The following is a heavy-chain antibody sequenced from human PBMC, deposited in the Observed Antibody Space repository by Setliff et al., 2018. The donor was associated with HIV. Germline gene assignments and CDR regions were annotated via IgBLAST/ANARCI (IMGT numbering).Heavy chain of an antibody. CDR3: TTGGSMTTMTT. V-gene: IGHV4-38-2*01. Sequence: ASETLSLTCDVSTYSISSVHSWGWIRQPPGKGLEWIGTMHHSGSTNYNPSLKSRVSISIDTSKNQFSLTLTSATAADTAVYYCTTGGSMTTMTTWGQGTLVTVSS. CDR1: TYSISSVHS. CDR2: MHHSGST. J-gene: IGHJ4*02. D-gene: IGHD4-4*01.